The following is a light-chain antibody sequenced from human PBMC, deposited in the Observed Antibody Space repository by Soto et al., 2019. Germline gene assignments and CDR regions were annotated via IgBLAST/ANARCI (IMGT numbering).Light chain of an antibody. Sequence: ELVLTQSPATLSLSPGERATLSCRASQSVSSNLAWYQQKPGQAPRLLIYDASNRATGIPARFSGSGSGTDFTLTISSLEPEDFAVYYCQQRTNSFTFGPGTKVDIK. J-gene: IGKJ3*01. CDR1: QSVSSN. CDR3: QQRTNSFT. V-gene: IGKV3-11*01. CDR2: DAS.